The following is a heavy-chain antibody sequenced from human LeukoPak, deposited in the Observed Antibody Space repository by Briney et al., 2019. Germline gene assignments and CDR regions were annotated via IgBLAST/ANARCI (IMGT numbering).Heavy chain of an antibody. CDR3: ARPLGVWFDP. J-gene: IGHJ5*02. V-gene: IGHV4-39*01. CDR2: IYYSGST. CDR1: GGSISSSSYY. D-gene: IGHD1-26*01. Sequence: SETLSLTCTVSGGSISSSSYYWGWIRQPPGKGLEWIGSIYYSGSTYYNPSLKSRVTISVDTSKNQFSLKLSSVTAADTAAYYCARPLGVWFDPWGQGTLVTVSS.